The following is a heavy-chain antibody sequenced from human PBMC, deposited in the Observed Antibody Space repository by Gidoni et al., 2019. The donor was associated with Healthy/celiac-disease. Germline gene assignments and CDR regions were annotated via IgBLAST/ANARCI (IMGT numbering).Heavy chain of an antibody. D-gene: IGHD2-2*02. CDR2: ISYDGSNK. V-gene: IGHV3-30*18. Sequence: QVQLVESGGGVVQPGRSLRLSCAASGFTFSSYGMHWVRQAPGKGLEWVAVISYDGSNKYYADSVKGRFTISRDNSKNTLYLQMNSLRAEDTAVYYCAKDCSTSCYTDSWGQGTLVTVSS. CDR1: GFTFSSYG. J-gene: IGHJ5*01. CDR3: AKDCSTSCYTDS.